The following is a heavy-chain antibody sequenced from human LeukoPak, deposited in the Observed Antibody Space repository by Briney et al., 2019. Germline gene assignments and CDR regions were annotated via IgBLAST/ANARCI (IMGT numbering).Heavy chain of an antibody. J-gene: IGHJ4*02. V-gene: IGHV1-18*01. CDR3: ARPKNYGDYGY. CDR2: IYSYNGNT. CDR1: GYTFTSYG. Sequence: ASVKVSCKASGYTFTSYGVSWVRQAPGQGLEWMGWIYSYNGNTNYAQKFQGRVTMTTDTSTSIAYMELRSLTSDDTAVYYCARPKNYGDYGYWGQGTLVTVSS. D-gene: IGHD4-17*01.